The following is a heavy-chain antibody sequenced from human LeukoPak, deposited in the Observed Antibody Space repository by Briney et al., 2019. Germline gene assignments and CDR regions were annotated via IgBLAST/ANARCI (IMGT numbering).Heavy chain of an antibody. CDR2: INSNTGDT. CDR3: VRDVTRGGR. Sequence: ASVKVSCKASGYTFFDYYMHWARQAPGQGLEWMGWINSNTGDTYYAQKFQGRVTMTRDTSISTAYMELTSLTSDDTAVYYCVRDVTRGGRWGQGTLVAVSS. D-gene: IGHD1-26*01. V-gene: IGHV1-2*02. CDR1: GYTFFDYY. J-gene: IGHJ4*02.